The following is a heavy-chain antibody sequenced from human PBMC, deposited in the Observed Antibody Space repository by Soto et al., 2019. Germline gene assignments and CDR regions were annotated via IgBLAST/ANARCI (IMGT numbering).Heavy chain of an antibody. CDR2: IYYSGST. D-gene: IGHD3-10*01. CDR3: ARRVVRGVIGFNAFDI. V-gene: IGHV4-39*01. CDR1: GGSISSSSYY. J-gene: IGHJ3*02. Sequence: PETLSLTCTVSGGSISSSSYYWGWIRQPPGKGLEWIGSIYYSGSTYYNPSLKSRVTISVDTSKNQFSLKLSSVTAADTAVYYCARRVVRGVIGFNAFDIWGQGTMVTVSS.